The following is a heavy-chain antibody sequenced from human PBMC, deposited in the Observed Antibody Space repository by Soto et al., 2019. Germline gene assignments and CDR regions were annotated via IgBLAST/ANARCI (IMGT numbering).Heavy chain of an antibody. Sequence: SETLSLPCIVSGESISSSSYYWGWIRQPPGTGLEWIGSIYYSGRTYHNPSFKSRVTISIDTSKNQFSLKLSSVTATDTAVYYCARQRTTVVTQAYFDHWGQVALVT. CDR1: GESISSSSYY. D-gene: IGHD2-21*02. CDR3: ARQRTTVVTQAYFDH. V-gene: IGHV4-39*01. J-gene: IGHJ4*02. CDR2: IYYSGRT.